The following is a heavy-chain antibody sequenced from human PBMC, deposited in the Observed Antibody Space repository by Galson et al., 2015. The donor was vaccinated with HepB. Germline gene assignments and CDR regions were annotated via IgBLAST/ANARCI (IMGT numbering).Heavy chain of an antibody. CDR2: IKQDGSEK. D-gene: IGHD3-22*01. Sequence: SLRLSCAASGFTFSSYWMSWVRQAPGKGLEWVANIKQDGSEKYYVDSVKGRFTISRDNAKNSLYLQMNSLRAEDTAVYYCARGRHITMIVVVRHWGQGTLVTVSS. V-gene: IGHV3-7*03. CDR1: GFTFSSYW. J-gene: IGHJ1*01. CDR3: ARGRHITMIVVVRH.